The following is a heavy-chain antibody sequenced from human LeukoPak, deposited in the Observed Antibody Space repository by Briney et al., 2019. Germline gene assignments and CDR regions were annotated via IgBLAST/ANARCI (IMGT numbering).Heavy chain of an antibody. Sequence: ASVKVSCKASGFPFTGYYMHWVRQAPGQGLEWMGWIDPNSGGTNYAQTFQGRVTMTRDTSINTAYMELTTLRSDDTAVYYCATIAAAGTQWEYRVEGALVTVSS. J-gene: IGHJ4*02. V-gene: IGHV1-2*02. CDR1: GFPFTGYY. CDR2: IDPNSGGT. CDR3: ATIAAAGTQWEY. D-gene: IGHD6-13*01.